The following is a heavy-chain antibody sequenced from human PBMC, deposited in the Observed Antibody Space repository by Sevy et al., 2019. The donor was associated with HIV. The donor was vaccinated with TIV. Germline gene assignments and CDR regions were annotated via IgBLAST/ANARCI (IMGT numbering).Heavy chain of an antibody. CDR1: GFTFSDYY. D-gene: IGHD6-13*01. J-gene: IGHJ6*02. Sequence: GGSLRLSCAASGFTFSDYYMRWIRQAPGKGLEWVSYISSSGSTIYYADSVKGRFTISRDNAKNSLYLQMNSLRAEDTAVYYCARDRDIAAANYYYGMDVWGQGTTLTVSS. CDR2: ISSSGSTI. V-gene: IGHV3-11*01. CDR3: ARDRDIAAANYYYGMDV.